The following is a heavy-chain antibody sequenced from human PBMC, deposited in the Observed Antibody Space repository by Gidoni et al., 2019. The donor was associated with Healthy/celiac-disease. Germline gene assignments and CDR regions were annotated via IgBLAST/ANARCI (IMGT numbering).Heavy chain of an antibody. Sequence: EVQLVESGGGLVQPGGSLSLSCSASGFTVSSNYMSWVRQAPGKGLGWVSVIYSGGSTYYADSVRGRFTIARDNSKKSLYLQMNSLRAEDTAVYYCASRGPYGLLDYWGQGTLVTVSS. V-gene: IGHV3-66*02. CDR1: GFTVSSNY. D-gene: IGHD3-10*01. CDR2: IYSGGST. J-gene: IGHJ4*02. CDR3: ASRGPYGLLDY.